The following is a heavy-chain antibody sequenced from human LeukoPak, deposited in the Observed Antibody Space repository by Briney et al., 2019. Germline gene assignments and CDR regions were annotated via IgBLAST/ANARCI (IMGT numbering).Heavy chain of an antibody. CDR3: ARTQPGKGAFDL. D-gene: IGHD7-27*01. J-gene: IGHJ3*01. V-gene: IGHV3-33*01. Sequence: GGSLRLSCAASGFTFSSYGMHWVRQAPGKGLEWVAVIWYDGSNKYYADSVKGRFTISRDNSKNTLYLQMNSLRAEDTAVYYCARTQPGKGAFDLWGQGTMVTVSS. CDR2: IWYDGSNK. CDR1: GFTFSSYG.